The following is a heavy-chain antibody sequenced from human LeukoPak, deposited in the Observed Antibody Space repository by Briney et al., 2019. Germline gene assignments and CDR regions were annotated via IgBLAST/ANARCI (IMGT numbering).Heavy chain of an antibody. CDR1: GYTFTSYY. Sequence: ASVKVSCKASGYTFTSYYMHWVRQAPGQGLEWMGWISAYNGNTNHAQKLQGRVTMTTDTSTSTAYMELSRLRSDDTAVYYCARGPSGSYYVYWGQGTLVTVSS. V-gene: IGHV1-18*04. CDR2: ISAYNGNT. CDR3: ARGPSGSYYVY. J-gene: IGHJ4*02. D-gene: IGHD1-26*01.